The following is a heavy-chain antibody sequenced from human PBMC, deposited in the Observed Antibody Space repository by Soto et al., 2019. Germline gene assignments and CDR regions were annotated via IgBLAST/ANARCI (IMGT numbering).Heavy chain of an antibody. CDR2: IIPIFGTA. J-gene: IGHJ6*02. Sequence: SVKVSCKASGGTFSSYAISWVRQAPGQGLEWMGGIIPIFGTANYAQKFQGRVTITADESTSTAYMELSSLRSEDTAVYYCARDYIIVVAVAARYGMDVWGQGTTVTVSS. CDR3: ARDYIIVVAVAARYGMDV. CDR1: GGTFSSYA. V-gene: IGHV1-69*13. D-gene: IGHD2-15*01.